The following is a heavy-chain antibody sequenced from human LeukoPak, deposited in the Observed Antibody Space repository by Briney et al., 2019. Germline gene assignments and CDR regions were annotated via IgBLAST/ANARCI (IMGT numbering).Heavy chain of an antibody. CDR3: ASTVAGTANNWFDP. V-gene: IGHV1-3*01. CDR1: GYTFTTYA. D-gene: IGHD6-19*01. J-gene: IGHJ5*02. CDR2: INAGNGNT. Sequence: GASVKVSCKASGYTFTTYAIHWVRQAPGQRLEWMGWINAGNGNTKYSQKFQGRVTITRDTSASTAYMELSSLRSEDTAVYYCASTVAGTANNWFDPWGQGILVTVSS.